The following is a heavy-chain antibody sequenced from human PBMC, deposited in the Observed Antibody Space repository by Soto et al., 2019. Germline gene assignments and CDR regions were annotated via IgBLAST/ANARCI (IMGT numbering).Heavy chain of an antibody. CDR2: INPNSGGT. J-gene: IGHJ4*02. Sequence: ASVKVSCKASGYTFTGYYMHWVRQAPGQGLEWMGWINPNSGGTNYAQKFQGWVTMTRDTSISTAYMELSRLRSDDTAVYYCARAPWTNYDILTGQFDYWGQGTLVTAPQ. CDR1: GYTFTGYY. D-gene: IGHD3-9*01. V-gene: IGHV1-2*04. CDR3: ARAPWTNYDILTGQFDY.